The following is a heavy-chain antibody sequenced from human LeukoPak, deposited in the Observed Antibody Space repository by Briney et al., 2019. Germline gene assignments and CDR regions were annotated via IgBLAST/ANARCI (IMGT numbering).Heavy chain of an antibody. J-gene: IGHJ4*02. Sequence: GGSLTLSCAASGFTFSSYSMNWVRQAPGKGLEWASYISSSSTTLYYADSVKGRFTISRDNAKSSLYLQMNSLRDEDTAVYYCARAYSNGWYFFDYWGQGTLVTVSS. CDR2: ISSSSTTL. CDR1: GFTFSSYS. CDR3: ARAYSNGWYFFDY. D-gene: IGHD6-19*01. V-gene: IGHV3-48*02.